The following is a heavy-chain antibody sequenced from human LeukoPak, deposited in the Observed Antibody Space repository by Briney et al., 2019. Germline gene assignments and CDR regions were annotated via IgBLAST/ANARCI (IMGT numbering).Heavy chain of an antibody. J-gene: IGHJ5*02. CDR2: ISDVVSHT. V-gene: IGHV3-23*01. D-gene: IGHD3-16*01. CDR3: AKDNYGGVYAS. CDR1: GFTFRNFG. Sequence: PGGSLRLSCAASGFTFRNFGMSWIRQAPGKGLEWVAHISDVVSHTIYADSAKGRFINSRDNSNNRVFLQMNSLRPEDTALYYCAKDNYGGVYASWGQGTLVTVSS.